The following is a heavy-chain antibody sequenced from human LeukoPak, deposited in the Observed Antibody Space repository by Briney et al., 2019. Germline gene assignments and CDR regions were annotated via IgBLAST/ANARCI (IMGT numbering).Heavy chain of an antibody. CDR1: GSTFSSYG. CDR2: IWYDGSNE. J-gene: IGHJ3*02. CDR3: AGNFDM. Sequence: GGSLRLSCAASGSTFSSYGMHWVRQAPGKGLEWVAVIWYDGSNEYYADSVKGRFTISRDNSRNTVYLQMNSLRAEDTAMYYCAGNFDMWGPGTMVIVSS. V-gene: IGHV3-33*01.